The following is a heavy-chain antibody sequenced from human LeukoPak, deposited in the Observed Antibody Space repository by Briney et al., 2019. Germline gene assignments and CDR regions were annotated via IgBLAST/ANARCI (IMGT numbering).Heavy chain of an antibody. CDR2: IYHSGST. Sequence: PPETLSLTCTVSGYSIGRGFYWGWIRQSPGKGLEWIGSIYHSGSTYYNPSLKSRVTISLDTSKNQFSLKLSSVTAADTAVYYCARSAVLFGDYGNKPNWFDPWGQGTLVTVSS. CDR1: GYSIGRGFY. D-gene: IGHD4-17*01. J-gene: IGHJ5*02. CDR3: ARSAVLFGDYGNKPNWFDP. V-gene: IGHV4-38-2*02.